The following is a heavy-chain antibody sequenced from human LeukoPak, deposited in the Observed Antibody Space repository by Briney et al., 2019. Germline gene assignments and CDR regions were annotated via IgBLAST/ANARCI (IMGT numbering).Heavy chain of an antibody. V-gene: IGHV3-53*01. D-gene: IGHD6-19*01. J-gene: IGHJ3*02. Sequence: GGSLRLSCAASGFIVSSNYMNWVRQAPGKGLEWVSVIYTGGNTYYADSVKGRFSISRGNSKNTLYLQMHSLRAEDTAVYYCASPSSGQSFDIWGQGTMVTVSS. CDR1: GFIVSSNY. CDR3: ASPSSGQSFDI. CDR2: IYTGGNT.